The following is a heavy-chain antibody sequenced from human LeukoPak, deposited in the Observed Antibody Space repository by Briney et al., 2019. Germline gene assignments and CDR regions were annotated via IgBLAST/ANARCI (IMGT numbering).Heavy chain of an antibody. Sequence: PGGSLRLPCAASGFAFDAYTMHWVRQAPGKGLEWVSFINRHGDINYADSVKGRFTISRDNSKNSLFLQMNSLTTEDTALYYCAKERDGHKDGLAHWGQGTLVTVSS. CDR3: AKERDGHKDGLAH. D-gene: IGHD5-24*01. V-gene: IGHV3-43*01. CDR2: INRHGDI. CDR1: GFAFDAYT. J-gene: IGHJ4*02.